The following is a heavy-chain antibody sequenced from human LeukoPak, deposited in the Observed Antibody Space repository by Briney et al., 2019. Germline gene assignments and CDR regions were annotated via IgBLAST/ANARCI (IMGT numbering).Heavy chain of an antibody. J-gene: IGHJ6*02. V-gene: IGHV3-23*01. Sequence: GGSLRLSCAASGFTFASYGMTWVRQAPGKGLEWFSAISGGGGSTYYADSVKGRFTISRDNYKNTLYLQMNSLRAEDTAVYYCARDSGIYDSSGYYGLSYYGMDVWGQRTTVTVSS. CDR2: ISGGGGST. CDR1: GFTFASYG. CDR3: ARDSGIYDSSGYYGLSYYGMDV. D-gene: IGHD3-22*01.